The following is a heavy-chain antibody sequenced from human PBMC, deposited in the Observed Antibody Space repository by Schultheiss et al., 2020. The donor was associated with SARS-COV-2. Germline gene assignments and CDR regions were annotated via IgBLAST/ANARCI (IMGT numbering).Heavy chain of an antibody. CDR1: GFTFSSYG. CDR3: ARHRIPYYFDY. CDR2: IWYDGSNK. J-gene: IGHJ4*03. V-gene: IGHV3-33*01. Sequence: GGSLRLSCAASGFTFSSYGMHWVRQAPGKGLEWVAVIWYDGSNKYYADSVKGRFTISRDNSKNTLYLQMNSLRAEDTAVYYCARHRIPYYFDYWGQGTTVTVSS.